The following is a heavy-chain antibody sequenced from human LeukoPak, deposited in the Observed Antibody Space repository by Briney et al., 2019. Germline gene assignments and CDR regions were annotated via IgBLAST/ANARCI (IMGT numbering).Heavy chain of an antibody. J-gene: IGHJ4*02. V-gene: IGHV3-30-3*01. D-gene: IGHD4-17*01. CDR3: ASSYGDYVGGYFDY. CDR2: ISYDGSNK. CDR1: GFTFSSYA. Sequence: PGGSLRLSCAASGFTFSSYAMHWVRQAPGKGLGWVAVISYDGSNKYYADSVKGRFTISRGNSKNTLYLQMNSLRAEDTAVYYCASSYGDYVGGYFDYWGQGTLVTVSS.